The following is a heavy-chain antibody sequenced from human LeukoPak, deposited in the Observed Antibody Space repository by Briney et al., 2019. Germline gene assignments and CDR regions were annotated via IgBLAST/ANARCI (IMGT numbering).Heavy chain of an antibody. V-gene: IGHV3-33*01. CDR2: IWYDGSNK. J-gene: IGHJ3*02. Sequence: GGSLRLSCAASGFTFSSYGMHWVRQAPGKGLEWVAVIWYDGSNKYYADSVKGRFTISRDNSKNTLYLQMNSLRAEDTAVYYCARTLNQWLVREAFDIWGQGTVVTVSS. CDR1: GFTFSSYG. CDR3: ARTLNQWLVREAFDI. D-gene: IGHD6-19*01.